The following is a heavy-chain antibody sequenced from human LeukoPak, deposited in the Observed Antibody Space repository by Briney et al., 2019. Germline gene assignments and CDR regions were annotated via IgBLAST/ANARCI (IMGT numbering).Heavy chain of an antibody. CDR2: IYYSGST. Sequence: SETLSLTCTVSGGSISSGGYSWSWIRQHPGKGLEWIGYIYYSGSTYYNPSLKSRVTISVDTSKNQFPLKLSSVTAADTAVYYCANYSRLRYFDYWGQGTLVTVSS. D-gene: IGHD4-17*01. J-gene: IGHJ4*02. CDR3: ANYSRLRYFDY. V-gene: IGHV4-31*03. CDR1: GGSISSGGYS.